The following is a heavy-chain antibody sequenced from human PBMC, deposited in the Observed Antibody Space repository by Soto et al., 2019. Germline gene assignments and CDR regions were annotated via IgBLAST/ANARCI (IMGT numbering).Heavy chain of an antibody. V-gene: IGHV3-23*01. J-gene: IGHJ4*02. CDR2: ISGSGVST. CDR3: AKVASSSSYGPLDY. D-gene: IGHD2-2*01. Sequence: PGGSLRLSCAVSGFTFSNYAMSWVRQAPGKGLEWVSTISGSGVSTDYADSVKGRFTISRDNSKSTLYLQMDSLRGDDTAEYYCAKVASSSSYGPLDYWGQGIVVTVSS. CDR1: GFTFSNYA.